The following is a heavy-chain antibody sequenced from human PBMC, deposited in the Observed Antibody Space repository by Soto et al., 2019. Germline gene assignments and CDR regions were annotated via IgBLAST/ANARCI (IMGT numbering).Heavy chain of an antibody. CDR3: ARFTFYYDSSGFYYFDY. CDR2: IYYSGST. Sequence: PSETLSLTCTVSGGSISSYYWSWIRQPPGKGLEWIGYIYYSGSTNYNPSLKSRVTISEDTSKNQFSLKLSSLTAADTAVFFCARFTFYYDSSGFYYFDYWGQGTLVTVSS. J-gene: IGHJ4*02. V-gene: IGHV4-59*01. CDR1: GGSISSYY. D-gene: IGHD3-22*01.